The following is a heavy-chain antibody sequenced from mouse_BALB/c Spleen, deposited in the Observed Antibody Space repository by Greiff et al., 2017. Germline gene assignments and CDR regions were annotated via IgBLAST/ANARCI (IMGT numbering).Heavy chain of an antibody. D-gene: IGHD3-3*01. CDR3: ARGGTGTEDYAMDY. V-gene: IGHV1S137*01. CDR2: ISTYYGDA. Sequence: QVQLQQSGAELVRPGVSVKISCRGSGYTFTDYAMHWVKQSHAKSLEWIGVISTYYGDASYNQKFKGKATMTVDKSSSTAYMELARLTSEDSAIYYCARGGTGTEDYAMDYWGQGTSVTVSS. J-gene: IGHJ4*01. CDR1: GYTFTDYA.